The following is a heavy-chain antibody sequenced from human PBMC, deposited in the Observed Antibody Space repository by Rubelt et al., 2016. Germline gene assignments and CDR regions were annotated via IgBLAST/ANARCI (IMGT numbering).Heavy chain of an antibody. V-gene: IGHV4-34*01. J-gene: IGHJ4*02. CDR1: GGSFSSYY. CDR2: INHSGST. Sequence: QVQLQQWGAGLLKPSETLSLTCAVYGGSFSSYYWSWIRQPPGKGLEWIGEINHSGSTNYNPSLKSRVTVSVDTAKNQFSLKLSSVTAADTAVYYCARGPERLDYWGQGTLVTVSS. CDR3: ARGPERLDY.